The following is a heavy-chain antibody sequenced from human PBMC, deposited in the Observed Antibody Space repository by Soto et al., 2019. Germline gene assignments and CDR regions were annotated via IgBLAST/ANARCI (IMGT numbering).Heavy chain of an antibody. Sequence: ASVKVSCKASGYTFTGYYMHCVLQAPGQVLEWMGWINPNSGGTNYAQKFQGRVTMTRDTSISTAYMELSRLRSDDTAVYYCAGGGVXRFLECFRGTNKNAFDIWGQGTMVTVSS. CDR3: AGGGVXRFLECFRGTNKNAFDI. D-gene: IGHD3-3*01. V-gene: IGHV1-2*02. CDR2: INPNSGGT. J-gene: IGHJ3*02. CDR1: GYTFTGYY.